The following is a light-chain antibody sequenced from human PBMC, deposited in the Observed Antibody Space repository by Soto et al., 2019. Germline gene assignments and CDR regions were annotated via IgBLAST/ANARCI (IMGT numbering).Light chain of an antibody. CDR1: QSVSSSD. CDR3: QQYGSSPT. CDR2: GAS. V-gene: IGKV3-20*01. J-gene: IGKJ1*01. Sequence: EIVMTQSPGALSLSPGESATLSCRASQSVSSSDLAWYQQKPGQAPRLLIYGASSRATGIPGRLSGSGSGTDFALTISRLEPEDFAVYFCQQYGSSPTFGQGTKVDI.